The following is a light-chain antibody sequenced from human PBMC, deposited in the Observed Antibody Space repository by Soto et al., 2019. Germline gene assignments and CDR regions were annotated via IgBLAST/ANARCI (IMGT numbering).Light chain of an antibody. CDR2: DAS. CDR3: QQRSNWPRT. V-gene: IGKV3-11*01. Sequence: IVSPQSPATLSFSPGEGATLSCRASQSVYTYLAWYQQKPGQAPRLLIYDASNRATGIPARFSGSGSGTDFTLTIRSLEPEDFAVYYCQQRSNWPRTFGPGTKVDIK. J-gene: IGKJ3*01. CDR1: QSVYTY.